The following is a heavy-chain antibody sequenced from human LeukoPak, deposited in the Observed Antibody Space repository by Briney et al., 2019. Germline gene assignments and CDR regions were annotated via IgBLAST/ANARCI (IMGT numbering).Heavy chain of an antibody. D-gene: IGHD3-10*01. CDR3: ARTTEEYYGSGKYRKYYSYYYYMDV. CDR2: INHSGST. J-gene: IGHJ6*03. Sequence: SPSETLSLTCAVYGGSFSGYYWSWIRQPPGKGLEWIGEINHSGSTNYNPSLKSRVSISVDTSKNQFSLKLKSVTAADTAVYYCARTTEEYYGSGKYRKYYSYYYYMDVWGKGTTVTVSS. CDR1: GGSFSGYY. V-gene: IGHV4-34*01.